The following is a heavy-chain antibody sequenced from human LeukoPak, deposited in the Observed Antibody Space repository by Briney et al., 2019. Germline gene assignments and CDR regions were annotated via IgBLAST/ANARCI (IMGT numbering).Heavy chain of an antibody. CDR1: VYTFTGYY. Sequence: ASVKVSCKASVYTFTGYYIHWVRQAPGQGLEWMGWINPNSGGTNYAQKFQGRVTMTRDSSISSAYMELRRLRSDDRAVYYCARGPPTIVVVITTGDFDSWGQGTLVT. V-gene: IGHV1-2*02. CDR2: INPNSGGT. D-gene: IGHD3-22*01. CDR3: ARGPPTIVVVITTGDFDS. J-gene: IGHJ4*02.